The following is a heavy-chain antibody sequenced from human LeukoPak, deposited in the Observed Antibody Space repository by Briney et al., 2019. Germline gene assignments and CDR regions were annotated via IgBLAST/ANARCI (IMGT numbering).Heavy chain of an antibody. D-gene: IGHD3-10*01. CDR1: GYTFTGYY. CDR2: INPNSGGT. Sequence: GASVKVACKASGYTFTGYYIHWLRQAPVQGLDWMVFINPNSGGTNYAQKFQGRVTMTRDTSISTAYMELSSLTSDDTAVYYCARDLEGYHYGSGNYPQWGQGTLITVSS. J-gene: IGHJ4*02. CDR3: ARDLEGYHYGSGNYPQ. V-gene: IGHV1-2*02.